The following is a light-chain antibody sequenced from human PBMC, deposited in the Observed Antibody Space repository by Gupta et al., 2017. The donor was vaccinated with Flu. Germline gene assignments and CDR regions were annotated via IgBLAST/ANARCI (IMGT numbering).Light chain of an antibody. Sequence: PSSLSASVGDRVTITCRASQSISTYLNWYQQKPGKAPKLLIYAASRLQSGVPSRFSGSGSGTDFTLTLSRLQPEDFATYYCQQSYTTPRTFGQGTKVEIK. CDR1: QSISTY. CDR2: AAS. V-gene: IGKV1-39*01. J-gene: IGKJ1*01. CDR3: QQSYTTPRT.